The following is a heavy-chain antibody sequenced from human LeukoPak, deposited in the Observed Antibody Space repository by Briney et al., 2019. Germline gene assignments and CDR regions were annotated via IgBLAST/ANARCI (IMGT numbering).Heavy chain of an antibody. CDR3: ARGDELRYFDWLSNFDY. J-gene: IGHJ4*02. Sequence: GGSLRLSCAASGFTFSSYWMSWVRQAPGKGLEWVANIKQDGSEKYYVDSVKGRFTISRDNDKNSLYLQMNSLRAEDTAVYYCARGDELRYFDWLSNFDYWGQGTLVTVSS. CDR2: IKQDGSEK. D-gene: IGHD3-9*01. CDR1: GFTFSSYW. V-gene: IGHV3-7*01.